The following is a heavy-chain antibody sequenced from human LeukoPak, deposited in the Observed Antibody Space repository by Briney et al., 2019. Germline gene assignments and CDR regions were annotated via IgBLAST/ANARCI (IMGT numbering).Heavy chain of an antibody. J-gene: IGHJ3*01. V-gene: IGHV3-53*01. D-gene: IGHD3-22*01. CDR1: GFTVSSNY. Sequence: GGSLRLSCAASGFTVSSNYMSWVRQAPGKGLEWVSGISSSGGSTYYADSVKGRFTISRDNSKNTLYLQMNSLRAEDTAVYYCARASRFTMTVVIWGQGTMVTVSS. CDR3: ARASRFTMTVVI. CDR2: ISSSGGST.